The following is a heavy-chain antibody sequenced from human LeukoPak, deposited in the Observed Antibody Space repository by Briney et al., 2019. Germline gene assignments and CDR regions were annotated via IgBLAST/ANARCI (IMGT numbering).Heavy chain of an antibody. J-gene: IGHJ4*02. V-gene: IGHV1-18*01. CDR1: GGTFSSYA. CDR3: ARTPPRRGSDY. Sequence: ASVKVSCKASGGTFSSYAISWVRQAPGQGLEWMGWISAYNGNTNYAQKLQGRVTMTTDTSTSTAYMELRSLRSDDTAVYYCARTPPRRGSDYWGQGTLVTVSS. CDR2: ISAYNGNT.